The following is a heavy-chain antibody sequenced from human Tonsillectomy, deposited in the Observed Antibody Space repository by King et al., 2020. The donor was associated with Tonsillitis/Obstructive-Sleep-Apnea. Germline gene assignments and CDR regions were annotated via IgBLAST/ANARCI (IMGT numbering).Heavy chain of an antibody. D-gene: IGHD5-12*01. J-gene: IGHJ4*02. V-gene: IGHV3-7*01. CDR1: GFTFSSYG. CDR2: IKQDGSEK. Sequence: VQLVESGGGLVQPGGSLRLSCAASGFTFSSYGMSWVRQAPGKGLEWVANIKQDGSEKYYVDSVKGRFTISRDNAKNSLYLQMNSLRAEDTAVYYCALTLFSGTGYFVSCGQGTLVTVSS. CDR3: ALTLFSGTGYFVS.